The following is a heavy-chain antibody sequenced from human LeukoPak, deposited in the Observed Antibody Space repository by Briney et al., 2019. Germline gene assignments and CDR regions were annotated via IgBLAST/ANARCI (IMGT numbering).Heavy chain of an antibody. V-gene: IGHV3-9*01. D-gene: IGHD3-10*01. J-gene: IGHJ4*02. CDR2: ISWNSGSI. CDR3: AKDAAGFGESPFDY. Sequence: GRSLRLSCAASGFTFDDYAMHWVRQAPGKGLEWVSGISWNSGSIGYADSVKGRFTISRDNAKNSLYLQMNSLRAEDTALYYCAKDAAGFGESPFDYWGQGTLVTVSS. CDR1: GFTFDDYA.